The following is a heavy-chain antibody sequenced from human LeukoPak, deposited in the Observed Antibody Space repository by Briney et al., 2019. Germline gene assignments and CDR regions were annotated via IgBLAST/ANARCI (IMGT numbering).Heavy chain of an antibody. V-gene: IGHV4-30-2*03. CDR3: ARHRDKYSSSPLDF. J-gene: IGHJ4*02. CDR1: GGSISSGGYS. CDR2: TYFGGAT. Sequence: SETLSLTCAVSGGSISSGGYSWSWIRQPPGKGLEWIGSTYFGGATYHNPSLKSRVTIFIDTSKNQFSLRLSSVTAADTAVYYCARHRDKYSSSPLDFWGQGTLVTVSS. D-gene: IGHD6-13*01.